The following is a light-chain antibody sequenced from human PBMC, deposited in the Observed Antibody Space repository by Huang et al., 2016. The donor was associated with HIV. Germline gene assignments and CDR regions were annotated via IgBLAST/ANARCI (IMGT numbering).Light chain of an antibody. Sequence: DIQMTQSPSSLSASVGARVTITCQSSQDINNFLNFYQQQPGTAPKLLILDASNLQTGVPSRFSGSGSGTHFTFTITSLQRDDIGTSYWQQYDDVPISFGGGTKV. J-gene: IGKJ4*01. CDR2: DAS. CDR1: QDINNF. CDR3: QQYDDVPIS. V-gene: IGKV1-33*01.